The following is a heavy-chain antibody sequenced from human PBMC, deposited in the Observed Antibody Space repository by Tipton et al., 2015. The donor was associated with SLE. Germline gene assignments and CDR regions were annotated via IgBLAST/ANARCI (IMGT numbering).Heavy chain of an antibody. Sequence: SLRLSCAASGFTFSDYYMSWIRQTPGKGLEWVAYISSSAISIYYADSVKGRFTISRDNAKNSLYLQMNSLRAEGTGVYYCARSRAEYHYAMDVWGQGTTVTVSS. CDR1: GFTFSDYY. CDR2: ISSSAISI. CDR3: ARSRAEYHYAMDV. J-gene: IGHJ6*02. V-gene: IGHV3-11*04.